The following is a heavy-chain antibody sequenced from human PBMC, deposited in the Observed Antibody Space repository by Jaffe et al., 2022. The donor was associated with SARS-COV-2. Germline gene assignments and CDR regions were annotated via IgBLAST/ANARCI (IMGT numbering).Heavy chain of an antibody. D-gene: IGHD2-15*01. V-gene: IGHV3-23*01. J-gene: IGHJ5*01. Sequence: EVQLLESGGGLVQPGGSLRLSCAASGFPFSNYAMSWVRQAPGKGLEWVSGIGLGGGGTYYADSVKGRFTISRDNSKSTLYLQLSILRAEDTAVYYCAKPGYSSGWIDFWGQGTLVTVSS. CDR3: AKPGYSSGWIDF. CDR2: IGLGGGGT. CDR1: GFPFSNYA.